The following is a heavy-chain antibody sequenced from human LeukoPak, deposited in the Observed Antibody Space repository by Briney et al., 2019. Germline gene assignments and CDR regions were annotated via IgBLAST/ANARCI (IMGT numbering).Heavy chain of an antibody. J-gene: IGHJ4*02. CDR3: ARRGTLDY. D-gene: IGHD1-1*01. CDR1: GFTFSDHY. Sequence: GGSLRLSCAAAGFTFSDHYMSWIRQAPGKGLEWVSYISDSGHTIYYADSVKGRFTISRDNAKNSLYLQMNSLRAEDTAVYYCARRGTLDYWGQGTLVTVSS. CDR2: ISDSGHTI. V-gene: IGHV3-11*04.